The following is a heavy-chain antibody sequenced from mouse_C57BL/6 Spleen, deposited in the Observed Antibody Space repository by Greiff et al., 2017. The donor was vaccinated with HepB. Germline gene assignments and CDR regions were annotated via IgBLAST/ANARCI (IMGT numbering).Heavy chain of an antibody. CDR1: GYTFTSYW. CDR2: IDPSDSYT. CDR3: ARHYYGSSHY. J-gene: IGHJ2*01. Sequence: QVQLQQPGAELVKPGASVKLSCKASGYTFTSYWMQWVKQRPGQGLEWIGEIDPSDSYTNYNQKFKGKATLTVDTSSSTAYMQLSSLTSEDSAVYYCARHYYGSSHYWGQGTTLTVSS. D-gene: IGHD1-1*01. V-gene: IGHV1-50*01.